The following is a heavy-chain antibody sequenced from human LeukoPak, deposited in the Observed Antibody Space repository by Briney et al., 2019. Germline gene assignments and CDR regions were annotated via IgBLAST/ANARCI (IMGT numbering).Heavy chain of an antibody. V-gene: IGHV3-23*01. Sequence: PGGSLRLSCSASGFTFSSYAMSWVRQAPGKGLEWVSVISGSGGSTYYADSVKGRFTISRDNSQNTLYLQMNSLRAEDTAVYYCAKPWSTTNVVATAFDSWGQGTLVTVSS. CDR2: ISGSGGST. CDR3: AKPWSTTNVVATAFDS. CDR1: GFTFSSYA. D-gene: IGHD1-26*01. J-gene: IGHJ4*02.